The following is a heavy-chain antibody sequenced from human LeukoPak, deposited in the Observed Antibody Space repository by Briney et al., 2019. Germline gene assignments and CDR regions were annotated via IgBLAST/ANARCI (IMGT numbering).Heavy chain of an antibody. D-gene: IGHD1-26*01. J-gene: IGHJ4*02. V-gene: IGHV1-2*02. CDR3: ARDRGSVVGAIDY. CDR1: GYTFTGYY. Sequence: ASVKVSCKASGYTFTGYYMHWVRQAPGQGLEWMGWINPNSGGTNYAQKFQGRVTMTRDTSISTAYMELSRLRSDDTAVYYCARDRGSVVGAIDYWGQGTLVSVSS. CDR2: INPNSGGT.